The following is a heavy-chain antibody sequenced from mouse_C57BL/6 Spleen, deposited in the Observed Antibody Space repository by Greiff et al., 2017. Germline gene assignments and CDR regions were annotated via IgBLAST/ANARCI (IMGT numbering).Heavy chain of an antibody. CDR3: ARRHYYAMDY. V-gene: IGHV3-8*01. J-gene: IGHJ4*01. CDR2: ISYSGST. Sequence: EVKLQESGPGLAKPSQTLSLTCSVTGYSIPSDYWNWIRKFPGNKLEYMGYISYSGSTYYNPSLKRRISITRDTSKNQYYLQLNSVTTEDTATYYCARRHYYAMDYWGQGTSVTVSS. CDR1: GYSIPSDY.